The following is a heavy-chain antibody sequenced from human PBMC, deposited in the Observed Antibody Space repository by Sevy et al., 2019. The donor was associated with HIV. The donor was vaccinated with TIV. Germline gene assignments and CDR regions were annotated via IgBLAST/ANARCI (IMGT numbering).Heavy chain of an antibody. D-gene: IGHD6-6*01. V-gene: IGHV1-69*13. CDR1: GGTFSSYA. CDR3: ARVGTYSSSSWWFDP. Sequence: ASVKVSCKASGGTFSSYAISWVRQAPGQGLEWMGGIIPIFGTANYAQKFQGRVTITADESTGTAYMELSSLRSEDTAVYYCARVGTYSSSSWWFDPWGQGTLVTVSS. CDR2: IIPIFGTA. J-gene: IGHJ5*02.